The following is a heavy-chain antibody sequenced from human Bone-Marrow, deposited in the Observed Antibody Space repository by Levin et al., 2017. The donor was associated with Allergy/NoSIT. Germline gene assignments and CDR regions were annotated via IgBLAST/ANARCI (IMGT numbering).Heavy chain of an antibody. Sequence: GESLKISCAASQLNFKSYGMHWVRQAPGKGLEWVASISYDGSNQFYADSVKGRFTISRDNSNDTLFLQMNSLRADDTALYFCAKDIGSGTYNPPLFDLWGRGTPATVSS. CDR3: AKDIGSGTYNPPLFDL. D-gene: IGHD3-10*01. CDR2: ISYDGSNQ. CDR1: QLNFKSYG. V-gene: IGHV3-30*18. J-gene: IGHJ4*02.